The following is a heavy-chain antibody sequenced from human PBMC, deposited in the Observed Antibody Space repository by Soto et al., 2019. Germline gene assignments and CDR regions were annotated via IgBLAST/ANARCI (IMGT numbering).Heavy chain of an antibody. J-gene: IGHJ6*02. V-gene: IGHV3-30*18. CDR2: ISYDGSNK. D-gene: IGHD6-13*01. CDR1: GFTFSSYG. Sequence: QVQLVESGGGVVQPGRSLRLSCAASGFTFSSYGMHWVRQAPGKGLGWVAVISYDGSNKYYADSVKGRFTISRDNSKNTLYLQMNSLRAEDTAVYYCAKDSEIAAAGRIYYYYGMDVWGQGTTVTVSS. CDR3: AKDSEIAAAGRIYYYYGMDV.